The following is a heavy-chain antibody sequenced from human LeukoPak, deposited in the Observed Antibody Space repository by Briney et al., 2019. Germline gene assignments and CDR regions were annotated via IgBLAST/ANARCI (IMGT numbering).Heavy chain of an antibody. Sequence: GGSLRLSCAASGFTLSSYAMSWVRQAPGKGLEWVSAISGSGGSTYYADSVKGRFTISRDNSKNTLYLQMNSLRAEDTAVYYCTKDSLGYSYGPYFDYWGQGTLVTVSS. CDR1: GFTLSSYA. J-gene: IGHJ4*02. CDR2: ISGSGGST. V-gene: IGHV3-23*01. D-gene: IGHD5-18*01. CDR3: TKDSLGYSYGPYFDY.